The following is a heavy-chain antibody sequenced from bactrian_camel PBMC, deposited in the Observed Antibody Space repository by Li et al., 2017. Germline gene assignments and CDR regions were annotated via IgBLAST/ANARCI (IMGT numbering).Heavy chain of an antibody. J-gene: IGHJ6*01. CDR3: VRDSGSWNFGY. CDR1: GFTFSMWS. V-gene: IGHV3S6*01. D-gene: IGHD6*01. CDR2: FKSDGSVT. Sequence: QLVESGGGLVQPGGSLRLSCAASGFTFSMWSMYWVRQAPGKGLEWVSYFKSDGSVTYYADSVKGRFTLSRDNAKNTMYLQMNSLKPEDTAVYYCVRDSGSWNFGYWGQGTQVTVS.